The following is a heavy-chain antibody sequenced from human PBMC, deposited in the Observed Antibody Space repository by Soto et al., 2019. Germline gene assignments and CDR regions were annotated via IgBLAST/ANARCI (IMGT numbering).Heavy chain of an antibody. CDR2: IIPVFGSP. Sequence: QVQLVQSGAEVRKPGSSVKVSCKASGGTFSSYAVTWVRQAPGQGLEYVGGIIPVFGSPKYAQKFQGRVTITADESTTTAYMELSSLRSEDTAVYYCARVDPELDAPFDYWGQGTLVTVSS. J-gene: IGHJ4*02. CDR1: GGTFSSYA. CDR3: ARVDPELDAPFDY. V-gene: IGHV1-69*01. D-gene: IGHD1-1*01.